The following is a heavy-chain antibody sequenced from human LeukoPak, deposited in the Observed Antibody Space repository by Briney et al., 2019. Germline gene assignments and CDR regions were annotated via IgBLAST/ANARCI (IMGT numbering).Heavy chain of an antibody. J-gene: IGHJ4*02. CDR3: ASWRTYGGNS. CDR1: GFTFSDYY. D-gene: IGHD4-23*01. V-gene: IGHV3-11*04. Sequence: GGSLRLSCVASGFTFSDYYMNWIRQAPGKGLEWISYISSGGSSIYYADSVKGRFTISRDNAKNSLYLQMNSLRAEDTAVYYCASWRTYGGNSWGQGTLVTVSS. CDR2: ISSGGSSI.